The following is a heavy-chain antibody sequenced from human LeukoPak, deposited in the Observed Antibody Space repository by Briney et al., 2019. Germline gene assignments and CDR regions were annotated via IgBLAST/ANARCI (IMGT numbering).Heavy chain of an antibody. D-gene: IGHD3-10*01. V-gene: IGHV4-34*01. CDR3: ARGRPLLWFGELLRPDLDY. J-gene: IGHJ4*02. CDR2: INHSGST. CDR1: GGSFSGYY. Sequence: PSETLSLTCAVYGGSFSGYYWSWIRQPPGKRLEWIGEINHSGSTNYNPSLKSRVTISVDTSKNQFSLKLSSVTAADTAVYYCARGRPLLWFGELLRPDLDYWGQGTLVTVSS.